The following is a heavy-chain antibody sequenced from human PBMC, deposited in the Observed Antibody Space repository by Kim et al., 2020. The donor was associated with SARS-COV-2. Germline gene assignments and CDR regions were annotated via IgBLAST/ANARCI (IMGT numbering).Heavy chain of an antibody. Sequence: ASVKVSCKASGYTFTGYYMHWVRQAPGQGLEWMGRINPNSGGTNYAQKFQGRVTMTRDTSISTAYMELSRLRSDDTAVYYCARDRNSDFWSGYLAPLAFDIWGQGTMVTVSS. CDR3: ARDRNSDFWSGYLAPLAFDI. D-gene: IGHD3-3*01. CDR2: INPNSGGT. CDR1: GYTFTGYY. V-gene: IGHV1-2*06. J-gene: IGHJ3*02.